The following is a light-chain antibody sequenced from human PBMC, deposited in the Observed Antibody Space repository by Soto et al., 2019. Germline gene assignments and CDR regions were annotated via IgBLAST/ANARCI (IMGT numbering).Light chain of an antibody. CDR3: QQYSTYPYT. J-gene: IGKJ2*01. CDR1: QSISSW. V-gene: IGKV1-5*03. Sequence: DIQMTQSPSTLSASVGDRVTITCRASQSISSWLAWYQQKPGKAPKLLMYKASSLETGVPSRFIVSRSETEFTLTINSLQPDDFARYYCQQYSTYPYTFGQGTKLQIK. CDR2: KAS.